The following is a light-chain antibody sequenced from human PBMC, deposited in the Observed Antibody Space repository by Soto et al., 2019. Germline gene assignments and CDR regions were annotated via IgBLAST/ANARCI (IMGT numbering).Light chain of an antibody. CDR2: GAS. J-gene: IGKJ4*01. CDR1: QSVSSSY. V-gene: IGKV3-20*01. CDR3: QQYSSSPLT. Sequence: EIVLTQSPGTLSLSPGERATLSCRASQSVSSSYLAWYQQKPGQAPRLLISGASSRATGIPDRFSGSGSGPDFTLTISRLEPEDFAVYYCQQYSSSPLTFGGGTKVEIK.